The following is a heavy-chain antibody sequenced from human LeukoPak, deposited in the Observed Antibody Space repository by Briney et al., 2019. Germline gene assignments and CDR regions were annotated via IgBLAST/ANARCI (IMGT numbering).Heavy chain of an antibody. J-gene: IGHJ4*02. V-gene: IGHV4-31*03. D-gene: IGHD3-16*01. CDR3: ARGRRWGRDYFDY. CDR2: IYYSGST. CDR1: GGSISSGGYY. Sequence: SQTLSLTCTVSGGSISSGGYYWSWIRQHPGKGLEWIGYIYYSGSTYYSPSLKSRVTISVGTSKNQFSLKVSSVTAADTAVYYCARGRRWGRDYFDYWSQGTLVTVSS.